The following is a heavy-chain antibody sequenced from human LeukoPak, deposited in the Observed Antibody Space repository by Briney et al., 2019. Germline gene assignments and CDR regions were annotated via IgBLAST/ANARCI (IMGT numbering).Heavy chain of an antibody. D-gene: IGHD2-15*01. CDR2: VSGSGGTT. V-gene: IGHV3-23*01. J-gene: IGHJ6*02. Sequence: GGSLRLSCAASGFTFSSSAMSWVRQAPGKGLEWVSTVSGSGGTTHYAESVKGRFTISRDNSKSTLYLQMNSLRAEDTALYYCATSAGWYNYFVMAVWGQGTTVTVSS. CDR3: ATSAGWYNYFVMAV. CDR1: GFTFSSSA.